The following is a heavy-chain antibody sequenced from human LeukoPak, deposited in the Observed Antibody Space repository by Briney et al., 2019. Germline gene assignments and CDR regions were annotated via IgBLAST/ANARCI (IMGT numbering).Heavy chain of an antibody. J-gene: IGHJ6*03. CDR3: AKGPSLSSSWYIPLLDYYYMDV. V-gene: IGHV3-23*01. CDR1: GFTVSTYA. Sequence: TGGSLRLSCSASGFTVSTYAMSWVRQAPGKRLEWVSAISGSGGSTYPADSVKGRFTISRDNSKNTLYLQMNRLRAEDTGVYYCAKGPSLSSSWYIPLLDYYYMDVWGKGTTVTVSS. D-gene: IGHD6-13*01. CDR2: ISGSGGST.